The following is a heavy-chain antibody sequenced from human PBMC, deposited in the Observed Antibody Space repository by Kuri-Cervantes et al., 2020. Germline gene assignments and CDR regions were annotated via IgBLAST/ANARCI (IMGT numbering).Heavy chain of an antibody. Sequence: GGSLRLSCAASGFTFSSYAMSWVRQAPGKGLEWVSAISGSGGSTYYADSVKGRFTISRDNSKNTLYLQMSSLRAEDTAVYYCAKRGPYCSSTSCMGDAFDIWGQGTMVTVSS. V-gene: IGHV3-23*01. CDR2: ISGSGGST. J-gene: IGHJ3*02. CDR1: GFTFSSYA. D-gene: IGHD2-2*01. CDR3: AKRGPYCSSTSCMGDAFDI.